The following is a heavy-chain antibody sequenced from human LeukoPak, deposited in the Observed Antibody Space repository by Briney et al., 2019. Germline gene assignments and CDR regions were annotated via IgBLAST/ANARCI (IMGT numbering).Heavy chain of an antibody. J-gene: IGHJ6*02. CDR2: ISDTSYTI. Sequence: PGGSLRLSCVASGFTFSTYSMNWVRQAPGKGLEWVSYISDTSYTIYYADSVKGRFTISRDNAKNSLYLQMSRLRDEDTAVYYCAKDRYYGSGSYYAYYYYGMDVWGQGTTVTVSS. CDR3: AKDRYYGSGSYYAYYYYGMDV. V-gene: IGHV3-48*02. CDR1: GFTFSTYS. D-gene: IGHD3-10*01.